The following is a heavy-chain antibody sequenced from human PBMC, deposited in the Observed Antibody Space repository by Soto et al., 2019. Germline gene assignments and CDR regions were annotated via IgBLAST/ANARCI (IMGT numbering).Heavy chain of an antibody. CDR3: GKVLVGATGHTDSDS. D-gene: IGHD2-15*01. Sequence: SETLSLTCTVSGGSIYRSGYYWGWIRQPPGRGLEWIGNIDYNGVTYSNPSLKSRVTISRDTSKNQFSLKLTSVTAADTALYYCGKVLVGATGHTDSDSWGPGTLVTSPQ. CDR1: GGSIYRSGYY. CDR2: IDYNGVT. V-gene: IGHV4-39*01. J-gene: IGHJ4*02.